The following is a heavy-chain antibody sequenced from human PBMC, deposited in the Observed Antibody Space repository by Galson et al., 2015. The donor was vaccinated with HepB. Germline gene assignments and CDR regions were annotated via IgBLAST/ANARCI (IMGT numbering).Heavy chain of an antibody. CDR2: IRSKAYGGTT. D-gene: IGHD3-3*01. V-gene: IGHV3-49*03. Sequence: SLRLSCAASGFTFGDYATSWFRQAPGKGLEWVGFIRSKAYGGTTEYAASVKGRFTISRDNSKSIAYLQMNSLKPEDTALYYCTRDQKTRDVLRFLGWGSGGYWGQGTLVTVSS. CDR1: GFTFGDYA. J-gene: IGHJ4*02. CDR3: TRDQKTRDVLRFLGWGSGGY.